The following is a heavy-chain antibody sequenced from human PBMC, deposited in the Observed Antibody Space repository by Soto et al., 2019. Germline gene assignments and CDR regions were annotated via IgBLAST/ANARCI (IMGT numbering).Heavy chain of an antibody. Sequence: SVKVSCKASGSTFSSYTISWVRQAPGQGLEWMGRIIPILGIANYAQKFQGRVTITADKSTSTAYMELSSLRSEDTAVYYCKRAHNSGIYYMDVCGKGTTVTLSS. CDR3: KRAHNSGIYYMDV. D-gene: IGHD3-22*01. V-gene: IGHV1-69*02. J-gene: IGHJ6*03. CDR2: IIPILGIA. CDR1: GSTFSSYT.